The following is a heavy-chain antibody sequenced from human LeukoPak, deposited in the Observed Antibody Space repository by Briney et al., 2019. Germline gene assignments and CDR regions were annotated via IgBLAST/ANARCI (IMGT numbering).Heavy chain of an antibody. Sequence: GGSLRLSCAPSGFTFSRHGMHWVRQAPGKGLGWVAIISNDGSRRYYAHSVEGRFTISRDNSKNTLYLQMDSLRAEDTAVYYCARDRAWNYFDYWGQGTLVTVSS. V-gene: IGHV3-30*03. CDR1: GFTFSRHG. J-gene: IGHJ4*02. CDR3: ARDRAWNYFDY. D-gene: IGHD3-3*01. CDR2: ISNDGSRR.